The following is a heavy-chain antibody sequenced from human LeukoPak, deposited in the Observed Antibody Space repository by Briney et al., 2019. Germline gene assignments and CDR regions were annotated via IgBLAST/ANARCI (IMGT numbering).Heavy chain of an antibody. V-gene: IGHV3-48*03. CDR2: ISSSGSTI. J-gene: IGHJ4*02. Sequence: PGGSLLLSCAASGFTFSSYEVNWVRPAPGKGLEWVSYISSSGSTIYYADSVKGRFTISRDNAKNSLYLQMNSLKTEDTAVYYCTTEGWLHTGLEYWGQGTLVTVSS. CDR3: TTEGWLHTGLEY. D-gene: IGHD3-3*01. CDR1: GFTFSSYE.